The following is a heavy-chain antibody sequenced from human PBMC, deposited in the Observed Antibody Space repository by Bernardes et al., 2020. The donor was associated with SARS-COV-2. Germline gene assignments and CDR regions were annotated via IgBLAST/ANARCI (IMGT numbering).Heavy chain of an antibody. CDR3: ARRVGGKSDGIGDWFDP. CDR2: IWFDGSKQ. V-gene: IGHV3-33*01. CDR1: GFIFTNYG. D-gene: IGHD3-16*01. Sequence: GGSLRLSCAASGFIFTNYGMHWVRQAPGKGLEWVAVIWFDGSKQYYVDSVKGRFTISRDNSKTTLYLQMNSLRVEDTAVYYCARRVGGKSDGIGDWFDPWGKGTLVIVSS. J-gene: IGHJ5*02.